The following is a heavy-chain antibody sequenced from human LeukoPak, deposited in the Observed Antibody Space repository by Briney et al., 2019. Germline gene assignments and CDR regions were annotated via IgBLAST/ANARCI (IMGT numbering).Heavy chain of an antibody. CDR1: GGSINNYY. Sequence: PSETLSLTCTVSGGSINNYYWSWVRQPAGKGLEWIGRVYNSGITIYNPSLQSRLTISVDTSKNQFSLRLNSVTAADTAVYYCAKSNGYGLVDIWGQGTMVTVSS. J-gene: IGHJ3*02. CDR2: VYNSGIT. V-gene: IGHV4-4*07. D-gene: IGHD3-10*01. CDR3: AKSNGYGLVDI.